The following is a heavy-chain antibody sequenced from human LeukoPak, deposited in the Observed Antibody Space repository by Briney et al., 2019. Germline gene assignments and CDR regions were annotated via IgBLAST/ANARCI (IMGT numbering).Heavy chain of an antibody. J-gene: IGHJ1*01. CDR1: GFTFSSYW. CDR2: IKQDGSEK. Sequence: GGSLRLSCAASGFTFSSYWMSWVRQAPGKGLKWVANIKQDGSEKYYVDSVKGRFTISRDNAKNSLYLQMNSLRAEDTAVYYCARAPYSSSWYSRPEYFQHWGQGTLVTVSS. CDR3: ARAPYSSSWYSRPEYFQH. V-gene: IGHV3-7*05. D-gene: IGHD6-13*01.